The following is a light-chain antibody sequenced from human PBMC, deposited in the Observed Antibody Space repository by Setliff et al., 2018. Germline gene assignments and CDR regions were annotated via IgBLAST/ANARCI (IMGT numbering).Light chain of an antibody. CDR3: GTWDSSLSALV. CDR2: DND. V-gene: IGLV1-51*01. Sequence: QSVLTQPPSVSAAPGQKVTISCSGSGSNIGDNYVSWYQQLPGTAPKVLICDNDKRPSGIPDRFSGSKSGTSATLGITGLQTGDEADYYCGTWDSSLSALVFGGGTK. J-gene: IGLJ2*01. CDR1: GSNIGDNY.